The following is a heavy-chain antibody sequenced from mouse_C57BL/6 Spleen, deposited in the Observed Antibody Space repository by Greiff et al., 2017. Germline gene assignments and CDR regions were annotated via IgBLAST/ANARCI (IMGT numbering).Heavy chain of an antibody. J-gene: IGHJ2*01. Sequence: EVQRVESGGGLVKPGGSLKLSCAASGFTFSDYGMHWVRQAPEKGLEWVAYISSGSSTIYYADTVKGRFTISRDNAKNTLFLQMPSLRSEDAAMYYCARNWDDYFDYWGKGTTLTVSS. CDR1: GFTFSDYG. D-gene: IGHD4-1*01. CDR2: ISSGSSTI. CDR3: ARNWDDYFDY. V-gene: IGHV5-17*01.